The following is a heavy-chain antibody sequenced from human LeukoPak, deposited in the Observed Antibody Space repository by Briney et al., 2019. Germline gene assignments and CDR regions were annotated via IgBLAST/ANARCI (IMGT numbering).Heavy chain of an antibody. J-gene: IGHJ4*02. CDR2: IDYTGST. D-gene: IGHD6-19*01. V-gene: IGHV4-59*08. CDR1: GGPISSYY. CDR3: ARHKRAGSGNVLFDY. Sequence: ASETLSLTCTVSGGPISSYYWSWVRQPPGKGLEWIGYIDYTGSTNYNPSLKSRVTISVDTSKNQFSLKLSSVTAADTAVYYCARHKRAGSGNVLFDYWGQGTLVTVSS.